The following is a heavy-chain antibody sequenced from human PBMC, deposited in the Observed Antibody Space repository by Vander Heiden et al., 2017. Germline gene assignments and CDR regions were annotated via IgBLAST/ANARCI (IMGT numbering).Heavy chain of an antibody. CDR3: ARDARQYCTNGVCRKVYNWLDP. CDR2: IWSDGSR. CDR1: RFSFSDYG. J-gene: IGHJ5*02. V-gene: IGHV3-33*01. Sequence: QVQLVESAGGVVQSGTSLTLSCAASRFSFSDYGMHWVRQAPGKGLEWVAVIWSDGSRYYADSVKGRFTISRDNSKNTLDLQMNSLRAEDTAVYYCARDARQYCTNGVCRKVYNWLDPWGQGTLGTVSS. D-gene: IGHD2-8*01.